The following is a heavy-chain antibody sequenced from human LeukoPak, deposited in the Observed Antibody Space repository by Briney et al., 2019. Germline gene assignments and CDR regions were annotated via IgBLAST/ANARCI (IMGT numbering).Heavy chain of an antibody. V-gene: IGHV3-11*04. Sequence: GGSLRLSCAASGFNFSDYYMSWIRQAPGKGLEWVSYISSSGNRIYYADSVKGRFTISRDNAKNSLYLQMNSLRAEDTAVYYCARHSGYDPSFDYWGQGTLVTVSS. D-gene: IGHD5-12*01. CDR1: GFNFSDYY. CDR2: ISSSGNRI. CDR3: ARHSGYDPSFDY. J-gene: IGHJ4*02.